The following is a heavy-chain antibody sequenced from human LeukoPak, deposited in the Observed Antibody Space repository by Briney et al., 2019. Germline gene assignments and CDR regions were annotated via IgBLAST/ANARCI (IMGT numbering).Heavy chain of an antibody. CDR1: SGSISTSNYY. CDR3: ARGAYDSSGYYYGPAEYFQH. V-gene: IGHV4-39*07. CDR2: IFYSGST. D-gene: IGHD3-22*01. Sequence: NTSETLSLTCTVSSGSISTSNYYWGWVRQPPGKALEWIGNIFYSGSTYYSPSLKSRVTISLDTSRNQFSLKLNSVTAADTAVYYCARGAYDSSGYYYGPAEYFQHWGQGTLVTVSS. J-gene: IGHJ1*01.